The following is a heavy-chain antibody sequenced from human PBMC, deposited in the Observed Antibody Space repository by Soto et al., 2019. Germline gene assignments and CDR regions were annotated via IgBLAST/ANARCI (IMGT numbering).Heavy chain of an antibody. CDR1: GYDFNTNW. D-gene: IGHD3-3*01. CDR3: ARLPRDCNKTSCYYADH. J-gene: IGHJ4*02. V-gene: IGHV5-51*01. CDR2: MYPGNSDT. Sequence: GESLKISCRGSGYDFNTNWFGWVRQLPGRGLEWVGIMYPGNSDTRYNPSLQGHVTLSVDVTVSTAFLQWRSLETSDTGMYFCARLPRDCNKTSCYYADHWGQGTQVTVSS.